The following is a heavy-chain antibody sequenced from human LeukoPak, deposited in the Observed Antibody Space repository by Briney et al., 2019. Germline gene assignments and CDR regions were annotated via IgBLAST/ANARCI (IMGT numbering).Heavy chain of an antibody. J-gene: IGHJ4*02. D-gene: IGHD4/OR15-4a*01. CDR3: ARGGNLMTMVN. CDR1: GGSVSSGGYY. V-gene: IGHV4-39*07. CDR2: IYYSGST. Sequence: SETLSLTCSVSGGSVSSGGYYWGWTRQPPGKGLEWIGTIYYSGSTHYDPSLKSRVTISVDTSKNQFSLNLNTVTAADTAVYYCARGGNLMTMVNWCQGTLVTVSS.